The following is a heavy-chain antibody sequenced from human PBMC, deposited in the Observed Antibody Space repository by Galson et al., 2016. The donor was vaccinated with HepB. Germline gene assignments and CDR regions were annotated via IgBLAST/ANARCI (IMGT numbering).Heavy chain of an antibody. J-gene: IGHJ6*02. Sequence: SLRLSCAASGFAFSDSYMSWIRQGPGKGLEFVAYMSPSGTTIHYRDSVKGRFTISRDNAKETLLLQMKTLRGEDTAVYYCAKILKDESVRNLYQHYGMDVWGQGTTVTVSS. V-gene: IGHV3-11*01. CDR3: AKILKDESVRNLYQHYGMDV. CDR2: MSPSGTTI. D-gene: IGHD1-14*01. CDR1: GFAFSDSY.